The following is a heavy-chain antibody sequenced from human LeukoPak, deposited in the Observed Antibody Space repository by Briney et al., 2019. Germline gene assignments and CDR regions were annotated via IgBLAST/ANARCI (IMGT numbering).Heavy chain of an antibody. CDR3: AKDQWSYGSGSYPQGIDY. J-gene: IGHJ4*02. CDR1: GFTFSSYG. Sequence: GGSLRLSCAASGFTFSSYGMHWVRQAPGKGLEWVAVISYDGSNKYYADSVKGRFTISRDNSKNTLYLQMNSLRAEDTAVYYCAKDQWSYGSGSYPQGIDYWGQGTLVTVSS. V-gene: IGHV3-30*18. CDR2: ISYDGSNK. D-gene: IGHD3-10*01.